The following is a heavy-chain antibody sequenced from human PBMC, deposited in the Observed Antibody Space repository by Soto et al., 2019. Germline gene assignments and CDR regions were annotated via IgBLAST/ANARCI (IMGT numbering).Heavy chain of an antibody. D-gene: IGHD6-19*01. V-gene: IGHV3-74*01. CDR3: ARVAVTGDFY. J-gene: IGHJ4*02. CDR2: VSSDGSIA. CDR1: GFTFSHYW. Sequence: EVQLVESGGGLVQPGGSLRLSCAASGFTFSHYWMHWVRQAPGKGLVWVSRVSSDGSIATYADSVKGRFTISRDNANNTLCLQMNSLRAEDTAVYYCARVAVTGDFYWGQGTLVTVSS.